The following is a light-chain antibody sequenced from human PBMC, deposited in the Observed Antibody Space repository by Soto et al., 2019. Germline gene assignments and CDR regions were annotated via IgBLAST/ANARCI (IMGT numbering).Light chain of an antibody. J-gene: IGLJ2*01. V-gene: IGLV1-51*01. CDR3: GTLDSSLSAAV. Sequence: QSVLTQPPSVSAAPGQKVTISCSGSSSNIGNNYVSWYQQLPGPAPKLLIYDNNKRPSGIPDRFSGSKSGTSATLGITGLQAGDEADYYCGTLDSSLSAAVFGGGTKLTVL. CDR2: DNN. CDR1: SSNIGNNY.